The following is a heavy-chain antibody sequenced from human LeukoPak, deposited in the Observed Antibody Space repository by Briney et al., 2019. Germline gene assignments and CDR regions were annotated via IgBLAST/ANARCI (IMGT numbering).Heavy chain of an antibody. D-gene: IGHD3-3*01. J-gene: IGHJ5*02. V-gene: IGHV1-69*05. Sequence: ASVKVSCKASGGTFSSYAISWVRQAPGQGLEWMGGIIPIFGTANYAQKFQGRVTITTDESTSTAYMELSSLRSEDTAVYYCARDNTIFGVASTYNWFDPWGQGTLVTVSS. CDR1: GGTFSSYA. CDR2: IIPIFGTA. CDR3: ARDNTIFGVASTYNWFDP.